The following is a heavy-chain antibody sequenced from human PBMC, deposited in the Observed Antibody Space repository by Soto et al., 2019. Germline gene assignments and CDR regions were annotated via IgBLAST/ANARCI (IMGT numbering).Heavy chain of an antibody. V-gene: IGHV4-59*01. CDR3: ARGMRTVVVPAAPYYYYGMDV. CDR1: GGSISSYY. J-gene: IGHJ6*02. D-gene: IGHD2-2*01. CDR2: IYYSGST. Sequence: SETLSLTCTVSGGSISSYYWSWVRQPPGKGLEWIGYIYYSGSTNYNPSLKSRVTISVDTSKNQFSLKLSSVTAADTAVYYCARGMRTVVVPAAPYYYYGMDVWGQGTTVTVSS.